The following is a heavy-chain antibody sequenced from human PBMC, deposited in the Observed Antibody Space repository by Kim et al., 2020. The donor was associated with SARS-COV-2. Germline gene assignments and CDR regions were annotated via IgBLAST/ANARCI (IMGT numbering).Heavy chain of an antibody. V-gene: IGHV4-30-4*01. D-gene: IGHD2-15*01. CDR2: IYYSGST. CDR1: GGSISSGDYY. Sequence: SETLSLTCTVSGGSISSGDYYWSWIRQPPGKALEWIGYIYYSGSTYYNPSLKSRVTISVDTSKNQFSLKLSSVTAADTAVYYCARGEGYCSGGSCYWDAFDIWGQGTMVTVSS. J-gene: IGHJ3*02. CDR3: ARGEGYCSGGSCYWDAFDI.